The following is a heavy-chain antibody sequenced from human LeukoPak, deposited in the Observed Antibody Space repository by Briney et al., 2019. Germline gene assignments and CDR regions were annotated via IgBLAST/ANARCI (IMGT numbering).Heavy chain of an antibody. D-gene: IGHD2-2*02. Sequence: ASVTVSCKASGGTFSSYAISWVRQAPGQGLEWMGWINPNSGGTNYAQKFQGRVTMTRDTSISTAYMELSRLRSDDTAVYYCASIPSSTRMGVFDYWGQGTLVTVSS. J-gene: IGHJ4*02. V-gene: IGHV1-2*02. CDR2: INPNSGGT. CDR1: GGTFSSYA. CDR3: ASIPSSTRMGVFDY.